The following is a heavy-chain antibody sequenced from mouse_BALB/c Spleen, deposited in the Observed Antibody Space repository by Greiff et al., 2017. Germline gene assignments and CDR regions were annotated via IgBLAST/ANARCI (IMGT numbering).Heavy chain of an antibody. CDR3: ARDRYYGSSYESWFAY. CDR1: GYSITSGYY. Sequence: EVKLQESGPGLVKPSQSLSLTCSVTGYSITSGYYWNWIRQFPGNKLEWMGYISYDGSNNYNPSLKNRISITRDTSKNQFFLKLNSVTTEDTATYYCARDRYYGSSYESWFAYWGQGTLVTVSA. J-gene: IGHJ3*01. D-gene: IGHD1-1*01. V-gene: IGHV3-6*02. CDR2: ISYDGSN.